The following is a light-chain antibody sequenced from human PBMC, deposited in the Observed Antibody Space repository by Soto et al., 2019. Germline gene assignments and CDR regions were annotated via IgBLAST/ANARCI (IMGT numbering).Light chain of an antibody. Sequence: QSVLTQPASVSGSPGQSITISCTGTSSDVGSYNLVSWYQQHPGKAPKLMMYEVSKRPSGVSNRFSGSKSGNTASLTISGLQAEDEADYYCCSYAGSSTFLYVFGTGTKLTVL. V-gene: IGLV2-23*02. CDR2: EVS. J-gene: IGLJ1*01. CDR1: SSDVGSYNL. CDR3: CSYAGSSTFLYV.